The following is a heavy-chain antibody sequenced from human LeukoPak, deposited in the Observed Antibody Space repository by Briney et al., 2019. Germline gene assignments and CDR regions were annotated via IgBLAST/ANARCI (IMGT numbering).Heavy chain of an antibody. CDR3: AASGSSGYFDY. D-gene: IGHD3-10*01. J-gene: IGHJ4*02. V-gene: IGHV1-69*01. CDR2: FIAIFDTA. CDR1: GGTFSNYA. Sequence: SVTVSYMASGGTFSNYAISWVRQAPAPGLESMGGFIAIFDTANYVQQFQGRVTITADESTSTAYMELSSLRSEDTAVYYCAASGSSGYFDYWGQGTLVTVSS.